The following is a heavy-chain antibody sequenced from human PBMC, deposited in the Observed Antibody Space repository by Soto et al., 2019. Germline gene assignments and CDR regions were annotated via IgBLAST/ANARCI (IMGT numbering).Heavy chain of an antibody. CDR1: GGSISSYY. CDR2: IYSSGST. CDR3: ARDLPSSYDSSGYSVFDI. V-gene: IGHV4-59*01. Sequence: QVQLQESGPGLVKPSETLSLTCSVSGGSISSYYWSWIRQSPGKGLEWIGYIYSSGSTNYNPSLKSRVTISVDTSKNQFSLKLSSVTAADTAVYYCARDLPSSYDSSGYSVFDIWGQGTMVTVSS. J-gene: IGHJ3*02. D-gene: IGHD3-22*01.